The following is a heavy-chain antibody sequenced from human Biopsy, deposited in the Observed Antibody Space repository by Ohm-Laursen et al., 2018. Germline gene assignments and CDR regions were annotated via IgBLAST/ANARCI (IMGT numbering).Heavy chain of an antibody. CDR3: ASVVLGPTNDAFDL. V-gene: IGHV4-4*07. CDR1: GGDINNYY. D-gene: IGHD3-22*01. Sequence: TLSLTCHVSGGDINNYYWSWIRQPAGQGLEWIGRIYPGGSTNYNPSLKSRVTMSVDTSKKQPSLRLRSVTAADTAMYYCASVVLGPTNDAFDLWGQGTMVPVSS. CDR2: IYPGGST. J-gene: IGHJ3*01.